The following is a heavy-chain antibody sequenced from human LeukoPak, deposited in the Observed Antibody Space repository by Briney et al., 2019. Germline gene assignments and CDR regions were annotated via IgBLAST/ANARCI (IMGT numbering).Heavy chain of an antibody. CDR3: AREPTIAAAGTEEY. CDR1: GGTFSSYA. V-gene: IGHV1-69*01. Sequence: GSSVKVSCKASGGTFSSYAISWVRQAPGQGLEWMGGIIPIFGTANYAQKFQGRVTITADESTSTAYMELSSLRSEDTAVYYCAREPTIAAAGTEEYWGQGTLVTVSS. J-gene: IGHJ4*02. D-gene: IGHD6-13*01. CDR2: IIPIFGTA.